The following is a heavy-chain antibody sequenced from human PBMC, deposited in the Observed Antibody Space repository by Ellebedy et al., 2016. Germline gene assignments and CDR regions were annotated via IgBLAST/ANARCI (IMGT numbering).Heavy chain of an antibody. CDR1: GFTFSSYT. CDR3: ASELDSSGFSPFGY. CDR2: ISESSRTI. Sequence: GGSLRLXXVASGFTFSSYTMNWVRQAPGKGLEWVSSISESSRTISYADSVTGRFTISRDNARNSLYLQINSVRAEDTAVYYCASELDSSGFSPFGYWGQGTLVTVSS. V-gene: IGHV3-48*04. J-gene: IGHJ4*02. D-gene: IGHD3-22*01.